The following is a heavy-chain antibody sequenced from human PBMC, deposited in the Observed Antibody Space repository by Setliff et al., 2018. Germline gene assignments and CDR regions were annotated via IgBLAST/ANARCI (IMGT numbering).Heavy chain of an antibody. J-gene: IGHJ4*02. CDR1: GYSFTNYG. V-gene: IGHV1-18*01. CDR3: AREGGDGDSSGYYPPLDY. CDR2: NSV. D-gene: IGHD3-22*01. Sequence: ASAKVSCKTSGYSFTNYGINWVRQAPGQGLEWMGWNSVYAREFQGRVTMTIDTPTSTAYMELRSLRSDDTAVYYCAREGGDGDSSGYYPPLDYWGQGTLVTVSS.